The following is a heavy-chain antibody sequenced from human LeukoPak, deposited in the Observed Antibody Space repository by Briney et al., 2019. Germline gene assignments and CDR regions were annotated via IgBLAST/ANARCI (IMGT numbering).Heavy chain of an antibody. CDR1: GYTFTGYY. D-gene: IGHD3-10*01. CDR2: INPNSGGT. V-gene: IGHV1-2*04. CDR3: ARVLTMVRGVIIDFPFGMDV. J-gene: IGHJ6*04. Sequence: ASVKVSCKASGYTFTGYYMHWVRQAPGQGLEWMGWINPNSGGTNYAQKFQGWATMTRDTSISTAYMELSRLRSDDTAVYYCARVLTMVRGVIIDFPFGMDVWGKGTTVTVSS.